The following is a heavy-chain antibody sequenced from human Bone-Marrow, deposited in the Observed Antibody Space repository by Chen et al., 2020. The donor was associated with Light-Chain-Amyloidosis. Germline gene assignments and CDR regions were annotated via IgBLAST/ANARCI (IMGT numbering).Heavy chain of an antibody. D-gene: IGHD3-10*01. Sequence: QVQLVESGGGVVQPGESPRLSCAASGFSFSGHVMHWVRQAPGKGLEWVAVVWNDGSVKYYADSVEGRFSVSRDNPNNILYLQMDSLRVEDTGIYYCARYHLGSYIKDPFDSWGQGTRVTVSS. V-gene: IGHV3-33*01. CDR3: ARYHLGSYIKDPFDS. J-gene: IGHJ4*02. CDR2: VWNDGSVK. CDR1: GFSFSGHV.